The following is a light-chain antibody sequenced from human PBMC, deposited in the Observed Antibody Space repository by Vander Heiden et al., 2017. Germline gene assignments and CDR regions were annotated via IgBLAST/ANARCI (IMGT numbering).Light chain of an antibody. Sequence: EIVLKQSPGTLPFSPGVIAPLSFRARQSASSNFLAWYQHRSGKAPRLLVYGAAIRATGIPDRFSGSGSGTDFTLTINRLEPEDFAVYYCQRYGSSPPITFGPGTKVEIK. J-gene: IGKJ3*01. V-gene: IGKV3-20*01. CDR2: GAA. CDR1: QSASSNF. CDR3: QRYGSSPPIT.